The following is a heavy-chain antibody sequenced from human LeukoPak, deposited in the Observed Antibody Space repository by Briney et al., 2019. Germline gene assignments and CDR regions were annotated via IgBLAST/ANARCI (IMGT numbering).Heavy chain of an antibody. Sequence: SGGSLRLSCAASGFTFSSYAMSWVRQAPGKGLEWVSAISGSGGSTYYADSVKGRFTISRDNSKNTLYLQMNSLRAEDTAVYYCAKGGYSSGWYAVGDFDYWGQGTLVTVSS. V-gene: IGHV3-23*01. J-gene: IGHJ4*02. D-gene: IGHD6-19*01. CDR3: AKGGYSSGWYAVGDFDY. CDR1: GFTFSSYA. CDR2: ISGSGGST.